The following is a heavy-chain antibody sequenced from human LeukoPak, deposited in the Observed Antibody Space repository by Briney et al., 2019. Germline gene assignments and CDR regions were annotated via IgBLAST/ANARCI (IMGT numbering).Heavy chain of an antibody. CDR1: GFTFTTYA. D-gene: IGHD5-12*01. V-gene: IGHV3-23*01. J-gene: IGHJ4*02. CDR3: AKSHSVGYRGYFDY. Sequence: GGSLRLSCAASGFTFTTYAMSCDRQAPGRGLEWISTISDSGDSTYYADSVKGRFTISRDNSKNTLYVQMNSLRAEDTAVYYCAKSHSVGYRGYFDYWGQGTLVTVSS. CDR2: ISDSGDST.